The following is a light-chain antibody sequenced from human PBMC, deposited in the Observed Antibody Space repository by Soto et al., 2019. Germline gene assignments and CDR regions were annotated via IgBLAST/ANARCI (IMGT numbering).Light chain of an antibody. CDR2: KAS. Sequence: DIQMTQSPSTLSASVGVRVTITCRASQSISSWLAWYQQKPGKAPKLLIYKASSLESGVPSRSSGSGSATEFTLTISSLQTDDFATYYCQQYNSYSYAFGQGTKLEIK. CDR3: QQYNSYSYA. CDR1: QSISSW. V-gene: IGKV1-5*03. J-gene: IGKJ2*01.